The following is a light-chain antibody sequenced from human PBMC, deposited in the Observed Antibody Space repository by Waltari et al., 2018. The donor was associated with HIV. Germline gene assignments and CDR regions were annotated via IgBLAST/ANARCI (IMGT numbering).Light chain of an antibody. Sequence: QSFLTQPPSASGTPGQTVTISCSGSSPNIENDNVYWYQQLPGMTPTLLIYKNFLRPAGVPDRFAASKSGTSASLTISGLRSADEADYYCVGWDSSLSAYVFGAVTKVAVL. CDR1: SPNIENDN. J-gene: IGLJ1*01. V-gene: IGLV1-47*01. CDR3: VGWDSSLSAYV. CDR2: KNF.